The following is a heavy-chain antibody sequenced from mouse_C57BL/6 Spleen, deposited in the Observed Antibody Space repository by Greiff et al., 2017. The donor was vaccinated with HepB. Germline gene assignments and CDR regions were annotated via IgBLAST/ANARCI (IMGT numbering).Heavy chain of an antibody. CDR2: IYPGDGDT. Sequence: VQVVESGPELVKPGASVKISCKASGYAFSSSWMNWVKQRPGKGLEWIGRIYPGDGDTNYNGKFKGKATLTADKSSSTAYMQLSSLTSEDSAVYFCARIRDYGSRGGYFDVWGTGTTVTVSS. V-gene: IGHV1-82*01. CDR1: GYAFSSSW. D-gene: IGHD1-1*01. CDR3: ARIRDYGSRGGYFDV. J-gene: IGHJ1*03.